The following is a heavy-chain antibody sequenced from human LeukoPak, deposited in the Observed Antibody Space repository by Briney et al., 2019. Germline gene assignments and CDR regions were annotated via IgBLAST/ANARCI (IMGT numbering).Heavy chain of an antibody. J-gene: IGHJ4*02. CDR2: IKQDGSET. CDR1: EFTFSTYW. Sequence: GGSLRLSCAASEFTFSTYWMSWVRKAPGKGLEWVANIKQDGSETNYVDSVKGRFTISRDNAKNSLYLQMNTLRAEDTALYYCARDSRWAGLFDFWGQGTLVTVSS. D-gene: IGHD6-19*01. V-gene: IGHV3-7*01. CDR3: ARDSRWAGLFDF.